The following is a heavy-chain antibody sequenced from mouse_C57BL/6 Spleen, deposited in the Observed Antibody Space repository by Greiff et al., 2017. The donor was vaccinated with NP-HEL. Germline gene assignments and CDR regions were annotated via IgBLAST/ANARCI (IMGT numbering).Heavy chain of an antibody. Sequence: EVKLVESGGGLVQPKGSLKLSCAASGFTFNTYAMHWVRQAPGKGLEWVARIRSKGSNYATYYADSVKDRFTISRDDSQSMLYLQMNNLKTEDTAMYYCVRPTGKNWYFDVWGTGTTVTVSS. CDR1: GFTFNTYA. J-gene: IGHJ1*03. CDR2: IRSKGSNYAT. D-gene: IGHD4-1*02. V-gene: IGHV10-3*01. CDR3: VRPTGKNWYFDV.